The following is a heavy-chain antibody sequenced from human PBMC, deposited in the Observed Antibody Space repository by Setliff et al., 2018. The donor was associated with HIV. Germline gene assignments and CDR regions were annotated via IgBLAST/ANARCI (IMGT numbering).Heavy chain of an antibody. CDR2: IKSKTDGGAT. CDR1: GFTFSSYA. V-gene: IGHV3-15*01. CDR3: TMEDCGGGNCYES. Sequence: GGSLRLSCAASGFTFSSYAMTWVRQAPGKGLEWVGRIKSKTDGGATDYAAPVNGRFTISRDDSKNTLYLQMSSLKIEDTAVYYCTMEDCGGGNCYESWGQGTLVTVSS. J-gene: IGHJ5*01. D-gene: IGHD2-21*01.